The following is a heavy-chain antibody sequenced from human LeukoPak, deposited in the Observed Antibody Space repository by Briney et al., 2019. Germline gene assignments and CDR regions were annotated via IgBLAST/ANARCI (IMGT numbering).Heavy chain of an antibody. D-gene: IGHD1-26*01. CDR2: INHSGST. CDR1: GFTFSTFA. Sequence: GSLRLSCAASGFTFSTFAMHWVRLSPGKGLEWIGEINHSGSTNYNPSLKSRVTISVDTSKNQFSLKLSSVTAADTAVYYCARLRKKLVGATTPSWYFDLWGRGTLVTVSS. J-gene: IGHJ2*01. CDR3: ARLRKKLVGATTPSWYFDL. V-gene: IGHV4-34*01.